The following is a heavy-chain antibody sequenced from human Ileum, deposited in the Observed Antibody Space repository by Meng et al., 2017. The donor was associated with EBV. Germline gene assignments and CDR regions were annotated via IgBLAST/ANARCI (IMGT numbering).Heavy chain of an antibody. CDR3: ARPIAAAGWFDP. CDR1: GGPINSSSYY. D-gene: IGHD6-13*01. J-gene: IGHJ5*02. V-gene: IGHV4-39*01. CDR2: IYYSGRT. Sequence: LQLQEPGPGLVKPSGTLSLTCTVSGGPINSSSYYWGWICQPPGKGLEWIGSIYYSGRTYYNPSLKSRVTISVDTSKNQFSLKLSSVTAADTAVYYCARPIAAAGWFDPWGQGTLVTVSS.